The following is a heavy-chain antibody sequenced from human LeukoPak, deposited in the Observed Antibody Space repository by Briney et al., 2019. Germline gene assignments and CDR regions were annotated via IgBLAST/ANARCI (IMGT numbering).Heavy chain of an antibody. J-gene: IGHJ3*02. CDR1: GFTFTTYG. Sequence: GGSLRLSCAAPGFTFTTYGFHWVRQAPGKGLEWVALMTYDGSKQYYADSVQGRFTISRDNSKRTVDLQMNSLRADDTAMYYCVRDASLGAFDIWGQGTMVTVSS. D-gene: IGHD3-16*01. CDR3: VRDASLGAFDI. V-gene: IGHV3-30*12. CDR2: MTYDGSKQ.